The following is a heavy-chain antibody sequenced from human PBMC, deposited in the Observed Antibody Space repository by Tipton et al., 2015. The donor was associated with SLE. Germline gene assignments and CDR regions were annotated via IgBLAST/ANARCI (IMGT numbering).Heavy chain of an antibody. D-gene: IGHD6-19*01. CDR1: GGSLSGYY. J-gene: IGHJ6*02. Sequence: TLSFTCAVYGGSLSGYYWSRIRQPPGKGLEWIGEINHSGSTNYNPSLKSRVTISVDTSKNQFSLKLNSVTPEDTAVYYCARDRAVAGRYYYYGMDVWGQGTTVTVSS. CDR2: INHSGST. V-gene: IGHV4-34*01. CDR3: ARDRAVAGRYYYYGMDV.